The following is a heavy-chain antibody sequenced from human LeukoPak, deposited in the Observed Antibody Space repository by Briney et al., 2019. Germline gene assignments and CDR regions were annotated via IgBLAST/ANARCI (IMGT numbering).Heavy chain of an antibody. J-gene: IGHJ5*02. D-gene: IGHD3-3*01. V-gene: IGHV1-2*02. CDR3: XXXGYDFWSGXSVPGEXXDP. CDR2: INPNSGGT. CDR1: GYTFTGYY. Sequence: ASVKVSCKASGYTFTGYYMHWVRQAPGQGLEWMGWINPNSGGTNYAQKFQGRVTMTRDTSISTAYMELSRLRSDDTAVYYCXXXGYDFWSGXSVPGEXXDPWGQXTLVTVSS.